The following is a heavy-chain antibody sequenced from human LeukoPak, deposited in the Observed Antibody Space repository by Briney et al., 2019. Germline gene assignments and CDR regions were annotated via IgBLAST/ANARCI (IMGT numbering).Heavy chain of an antibody. V-gene: IGHV3-21*01. CDR2: ISSSSSYI. CDR1: GFTFSSYE. CDR3: AREPYYDCSGYSPDY. D-gene: IGHD3-22*01. J-gene: IGHJ4*02. Sequence: GGSLRLSCAASGFTFSSYEMNWVRQAPGKGLEWVSSISSSSSYIYYADSVKGRFTISRDNAKNSLYLHMNSLSADDTALYYCAREPYYDCSGYSPDYWGQGTLVTVSS.